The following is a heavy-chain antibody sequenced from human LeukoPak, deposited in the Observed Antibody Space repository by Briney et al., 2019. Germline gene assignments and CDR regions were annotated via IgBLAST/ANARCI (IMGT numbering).Heavy chain of an antibody. CDR2: IYTSGST. Sequence: KPSETLSLTCTVSGGSISSYYWSWIRQPAGKGLEWIGRIYTSGSTNYNPSLKSRVTISVDKSKNQFSLKLSSVTAADTAVYYCARGHMELRNYYYYMDVWGKGTTVTVSS. D-gene: IGHD1-7*01. CDR1: GGSISSYY. V-gene: IGHV4-4*07. CDR3: ARGHMELRNYYYYMDV. J-gene: IGHJ6*03.